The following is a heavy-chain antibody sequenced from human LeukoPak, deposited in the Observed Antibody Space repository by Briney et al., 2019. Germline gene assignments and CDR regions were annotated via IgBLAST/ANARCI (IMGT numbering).Heavy chain of an antibody. Sequence: SETLSLTCAVYGGSFRGYYWSWIRQPPGKGLEWIGEINHSGSTNYNPSLKSRVTISVDTSKNQFSLKLSSVTAADTAVYYCARGVETTVTTGPLDYWGQGTLVTVSS. V-gene: IGHV4-34*01. J-gene: IGHJ4*02. CDR3: ARGVETTVTTGPLDY. CDR1: GGSFRGYY. D-gene: IGHD4-17*01. CDR2: INHSGST.